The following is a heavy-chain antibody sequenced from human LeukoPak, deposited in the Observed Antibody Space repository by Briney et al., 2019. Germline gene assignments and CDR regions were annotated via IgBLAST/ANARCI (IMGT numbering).Heavy chain of an antibody. CDR3: AKDSYSKGDY. J-gene: IGHJ4*02. Sequence: GGSLRLSCAASGFTFSSYGMHWVRQAPGKGLQWVANINHDGSVKNYVGSVKGRFAISRDNAQNSFYLQMNSLETDDTAVYYCAKDSYSKGDYWGQGTLVTVSS. D-gene: IGHD4-11*01. CDR1: GFTFSSYG. CDR2: INHDGSVK. V-gene: IGHV3-7*01.